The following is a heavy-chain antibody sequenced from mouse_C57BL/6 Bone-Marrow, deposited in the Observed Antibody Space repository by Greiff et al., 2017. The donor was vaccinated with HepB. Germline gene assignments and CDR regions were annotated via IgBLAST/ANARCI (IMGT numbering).Heavy chain of an antibody. V-gene: IGHV1-69*01. J-gene: IGHJ4*01. CDR1: GYTFTSYW. D-gene: IGHD2-2*01. CDR2: IDPSDSYT. CDR3: ARFYYGYDFAMDY. Sequence: QVQLQQPGAELVKPGASVKLSCKASGYTFTSYWMHWVKQRPGQGLEWIGEIDPSDSYTNYNQKFKGKSTLTVDKSSSTAYMQLSSLTSEDSAVYYCARFYYGYDFAMDYWGQGTSVTVSS.